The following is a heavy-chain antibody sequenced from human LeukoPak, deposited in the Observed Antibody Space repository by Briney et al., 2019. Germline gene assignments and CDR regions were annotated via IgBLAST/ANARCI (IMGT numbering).Heavy chain of an antibody. J-gene: IGHJ4*02. CDR3: ARGRINYDSTGYYY. CDR2: IYYSGNT. CDR1: GGSINNYY. Sequence: KTSETLSLTCTVSGGSINNYYWSWIWQPPGKGLEWIGYIYYSGNTNYNPSLKSRVTISVDTSKNQFSLRLTSVTAADTAVYYCARGRINYDSTGYYYWGQGTLVTVSS. D-gene: IGHD3-22*01. V-gene: IGHV4-59*13.